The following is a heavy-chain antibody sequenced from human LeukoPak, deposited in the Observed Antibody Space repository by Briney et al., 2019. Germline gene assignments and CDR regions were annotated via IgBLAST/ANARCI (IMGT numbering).Heavy chain of an antibody. J-gene: IGHJ4*02. V-gene: IGHV3-23*01. CDR2: ISGSGGST. D-gene: IGHD3-3*01. CDR3: AKEEWLLAVYFDY. CDR1: GLTFRNYW. Sequence: PGGSLRLSCAASGLTFRNYWMSWVRQAPGKGLEWVSTISGSGGSTYYADSVKGQFTISRDNSKNTLYLQMNSLRAEDTAVYYCAKEEWLLAVYFDYWGQGTLVTVSS.